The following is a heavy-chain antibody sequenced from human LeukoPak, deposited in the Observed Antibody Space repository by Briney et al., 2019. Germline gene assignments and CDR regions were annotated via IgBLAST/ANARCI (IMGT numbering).Heavy chain of an antibody. CDR1: GGTFSSYA. CDR3: ARDLGTGTTPLDY. J-gene: IGHJ4*02. Sequence: GASVKVSCKASGGTFSSYAISWVRQAPGQGLEWMGRIIPIFGIANYAQKFQGRVTITADKSTSTAYMELSSLRSEDTAVYHCARDLGTGTTPLDYWGQGTLVTVSS. D-gene: IGHD1-7*01. CDR2: IIPIFGIA. V-gene: IGHV1-69*04.